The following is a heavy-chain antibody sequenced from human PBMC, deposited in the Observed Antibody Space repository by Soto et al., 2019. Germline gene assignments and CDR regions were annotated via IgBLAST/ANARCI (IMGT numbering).Heavy chain of an antibody. CDR2: ISYDGSNK. D-gene: IGHD3-9*01. J-gene: IGHJ4*02. V-gene: IGHV3-30*18. CDR3: AKQDYDILTGSEYYFDY. Sequence: PGGSLRLSCAASGFTFSSYGMHWVRQAPGKGLEWVAVISYDGSNKYYADSVKGRFTISRDNSKNTLYLQMNNQRAEDTAVYYCAKQDYDILTGSEYYFDYWGQGTLVTVS. CDR1: GFTFSSYG.